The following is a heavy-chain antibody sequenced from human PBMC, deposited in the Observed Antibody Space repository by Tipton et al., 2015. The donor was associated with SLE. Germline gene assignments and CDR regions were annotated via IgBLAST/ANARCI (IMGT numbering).Heavy chain of an antibody. J-gene: IGHJ4*02. D-gene: IGHD2/OR15-2a*01. V-gene: IGHV4-28*01. CDR3: ARRSITPNFDY. CDR1: GYSISAGYY. CDR2: IYYTGGT. Sequence: GLVKPSETLSLKCAVSGYSISAGYYWGWVRQPPGKGLEWIGYIYYTGGTNYNLSLKSRVTISVDTSKNQFSLKLTSMTAADTAVYYCARRSITPNFDYWGQGTLVTVSS.